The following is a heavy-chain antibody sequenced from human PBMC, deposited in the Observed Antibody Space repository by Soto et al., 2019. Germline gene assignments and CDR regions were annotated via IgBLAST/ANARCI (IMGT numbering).Heavy chain of an antibody. V-gene: IGHV3-30-3*01. CDR1: GFTFSNYA. J-gene: IGHJ4*02. CDR3: ARDPMAARQIGYFDH. D-gene: IGHD6-6*01. CDR2: ISYDGSNK. Sequence: QVQLVESGGGVVQPGRSLRLSCAASGFTFSNYAMHWVRQAPGKGLEGVAVISYDGSNKYSADSVKGRFTISRDNSKNTLYLQMNSLRGEDTAVYYCARDPMAARQIGYFDHWGQGTLVTVSS.